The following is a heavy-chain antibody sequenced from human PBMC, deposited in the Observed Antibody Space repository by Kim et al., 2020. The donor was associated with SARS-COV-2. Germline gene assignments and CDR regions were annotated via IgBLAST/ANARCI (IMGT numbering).Heavy chain of an antibody. J-gene: IGHJ4*02. CDR2: ISAYNGNT. CDR1: GYTFTSYG. CDR3: ARGTRGPSGLFYFDY. V-gene: IGHV1-18*01. D-gene: IGHD3-10*01. Sequence: ASVKVSCKASGYTFTSYGISWVRQAPGQGLEWMGWISAYNGNTNYAQKLQGRVTMTTDTSTSTAYMELRSLRSDDTAVYYCARGTRGPSGLFYFDYWGQGTLVTVSS.